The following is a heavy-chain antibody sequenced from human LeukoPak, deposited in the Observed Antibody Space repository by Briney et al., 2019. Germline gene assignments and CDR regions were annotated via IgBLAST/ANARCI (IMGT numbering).Heavy chain of an antibody. CDR2: INPNSGGT. CDR1: GYTFTGYY. V-gene: IGHV1-2*04. D-gene: IGHD5-18*01. J-gene: IGHJ4*02. Sequence: ASVKVSCKASGYTFTGYYMHWVRQAPGQGLKWMGWINPNSGGTNYAQRFQGWVTMTRDTSISTAYMELSRLRSDDTAVYYCARGGYSYGYEFDYWGQGTLVTVSS. CDR3: ARGGYSYGYEFDY.